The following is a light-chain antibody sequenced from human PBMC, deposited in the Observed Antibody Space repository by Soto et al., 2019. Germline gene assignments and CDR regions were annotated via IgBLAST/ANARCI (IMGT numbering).Light chain of an antibody. CDR2: AAS. Sequence: EIVMTQSPATLSVSPGERATLSCRASQSINTNLAWYQQKPGQAPRLLIYAASTRATGIPARFSGSGSGTEFTLTISSLQSEDFAVYYCQQYNTWPPFTFGPGTKVDMK. V-gene: IGKV3-15*01. J-gene: IGKJ3*01. CDR3: QQYNTWPPFT. CDR1: QSINTN.